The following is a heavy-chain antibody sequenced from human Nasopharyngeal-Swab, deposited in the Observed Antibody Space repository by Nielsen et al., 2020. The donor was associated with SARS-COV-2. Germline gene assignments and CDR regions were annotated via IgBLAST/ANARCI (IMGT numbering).Heavy chain of an antibody. J-gene: IGHJ3*02. CDR1: GFTVTSHS. Sequence: GRSRTLAWAVYGFTVTSHSMHWDRPPPGKGLEWEAVISYDGSNNYYADSVKDRFTISRDNSKKTLYLQMNSLRAEDASVYYCERGPGGGNECEDGFDIWGQGTMVTVSS. CDR3: ERGPGGGNECEDGFDI. V-gene: IGHV3-30-3*01. CDR2: ISYDGSNN. D-gene: IGHD4-23*01.